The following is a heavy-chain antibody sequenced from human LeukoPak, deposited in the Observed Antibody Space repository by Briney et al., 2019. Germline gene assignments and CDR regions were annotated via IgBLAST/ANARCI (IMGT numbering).Heavy chain of an antibody. CDR3: ARGGRCSDGKCYLIDY. CDR1: GLTFSNSA. CDR2: MSFDGSHE. V-gene: IGHV3-30*04. J-gene: IGHJ4*02. D-gene: IGHD2-15*01. Sequence: GGSLTLSCVASGLTFSNSAMHWVRQAPGKGLEWVAIMSFDGSHERYGDSVKGRFTLSRDNSKNTLYLQINSLRTEDTAVYYCARGGRCSDGKCYLIDYWGQGTLVTVSS.